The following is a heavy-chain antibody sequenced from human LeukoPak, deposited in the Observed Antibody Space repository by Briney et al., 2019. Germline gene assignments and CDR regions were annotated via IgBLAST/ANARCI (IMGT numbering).Heavy chain of an antibody. V-gene: IGHV3-7*01. J-gene: IGHJ6*04. CDR3: AELGITMIGGV. CDR2: IKQDGSEI. Sequence: GGSLRLSCAASGFTLSSYWMSWVRQAPGKGLEWVANIKQDGSEIYYVDSVKGRFTISRDNAKNSLSLQMNSLRAEDTAVYYCAELGITMIGGVWGKGTTVTISS. CDR1: GFTLSSYW. D-gene: IGHD3-10*02.